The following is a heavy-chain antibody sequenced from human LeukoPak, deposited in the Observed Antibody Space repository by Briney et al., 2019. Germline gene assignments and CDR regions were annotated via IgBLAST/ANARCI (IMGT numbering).Heavy chain of an antibody. CDR1: VNTFTTYG. CDR3: ARANGDYPD. J-gene: IGHJ4*02. D-gene: IGHD4-17*01. Sequence: ASVKVSCKASVNTFTTYGISWVRQAPGQGLEWMGWISTYSGNTNLAQNLQGRVTMTTDTSTSTAYMVLRSLRSDDTAVYYCARANGDYPDWGQGTLVTVSS. V-gene: IGHV1-18*01. CDR2: ISTYSGNT.